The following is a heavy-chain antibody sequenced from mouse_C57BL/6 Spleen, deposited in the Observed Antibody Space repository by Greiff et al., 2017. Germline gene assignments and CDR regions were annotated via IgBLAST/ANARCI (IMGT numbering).Heavy chain of an antibody. J-gene: IGHJ4*01. Sequence: QVQLQQPGAELVRPGSSVKLSCKASGYTFTSYWMHWVKQRPIQGLEWIGNIDPSDSETHYNQKFKDKATLTVDKSSSTAYMQLSSLTSEDSAVYYCARTYYYGSSPSMDYWGQGTSVTVSS. CDR2: IDPSDSET. V-gene: IGHV1-52*01. D-gene: IGHD1-1*01. CDR1: GYTFTSYW. CDR3: ARTYYYGSSPSMDY.